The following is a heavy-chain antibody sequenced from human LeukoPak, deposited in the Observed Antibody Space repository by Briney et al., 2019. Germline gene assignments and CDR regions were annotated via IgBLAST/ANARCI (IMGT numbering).Heavy chain of an antibody. CDR2: MYPRDSDI. CDR1: GYSFSTHW. V-gene: IGHV5-51*01. D-gene: IGHD2-2*02. CDR3: ARHWVGGYCSSTSCYTGLDY. J-gene: IGHJ4*02. Sequence: GESLKISCKGSGYSFSTHWIGWVRQMPGKGLDWMGIMYPRDSDIRYSPSFQGQVTMSADNSISAAYLQWSSLKASDTAMYYCARHWVGGYCSSTSCYTGLDYWGQGTLVTVSS.